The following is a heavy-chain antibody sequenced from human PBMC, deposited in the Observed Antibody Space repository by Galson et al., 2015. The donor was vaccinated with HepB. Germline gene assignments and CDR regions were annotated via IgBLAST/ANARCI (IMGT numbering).Heavy chain of an antibody. CDR3: ARDPSYYYGSGSEI. J-gene: IGHJ4*02. Sequence: SVKVSCKASGGTFSSYTISWVRQAPGQGLEWMGRIIPILGIANYAQKFQGRVTITADKSTSTAYMELSSLRSEDTAVYYCARDPSYYYGSGSEIWGQGTLVTVSS. CDR1: GGTFSSYT. CDR2: IIPILGIA. D-gene: IGHD3-10*01. V-gene: IGHV1-69*04.